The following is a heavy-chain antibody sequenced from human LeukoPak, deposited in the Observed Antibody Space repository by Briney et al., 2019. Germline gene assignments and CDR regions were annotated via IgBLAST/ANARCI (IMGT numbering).Heavy chain of an antibody. V-gene: IGHV1-46*01. CDR3: ARAAYGDSSFDY. Sequence: ASVKVSCKASGYTFTGYYTHWVRQAPGQGLEWMGWINPSGGSTSYAQKFQGRVTMTRDTSTSTVYMELSSLRSEDTAVYYCARAAYGDSSFDYWGQGTLVTVSS. J-gene: IGHJ4*02. CDR1: GYTFTGYY. D-gene: IGHD4-17*01. CDR2: INPSGGST.